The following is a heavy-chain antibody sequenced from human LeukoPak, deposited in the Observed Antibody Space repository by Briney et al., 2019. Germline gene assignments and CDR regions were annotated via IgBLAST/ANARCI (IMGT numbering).Heavy chain of an antibody. CDR3: ARGASGTLYDAFDI. J-gene: IGHJ3*02. D-gene: IGHD1-26*01. V-gene: IGHV4-59*01. CDR2: IYYSGTT. Sequence: SETLSLTCTVSGGSISSYYWSWIRQPPGKGLEWIGYIYYSGTTNSNPSLKSRATISVDTSKNHLSLKVSSVTAADTAVYYCARGASGTLYDAFDIWGQGTMVTVSS. CDR1: GGSISSYY.